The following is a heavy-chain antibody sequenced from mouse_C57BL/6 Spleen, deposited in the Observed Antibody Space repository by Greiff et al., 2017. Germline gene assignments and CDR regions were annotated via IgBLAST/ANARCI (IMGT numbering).Heavy chain of an antibody. J-gene: IGHJ4*01. V-gene: IGHV3-6*01. D-gene: IGHD1-1*01. CDR1: GYSITSGYY. CDR2: ISYAGSN. Sequence: EVKLMESGPGLVKPSQSLSLTCSVTGYSITSGYYWNWIRQFPGNKLEWMGYISYAGSNNYNPSLKNRISITRDTSKNQFFLKLNSVTTEDTATYYCARLLLRSLYAMDYWGQGTSVTVSS. CDR3: ARLLLRSLYAMDY.